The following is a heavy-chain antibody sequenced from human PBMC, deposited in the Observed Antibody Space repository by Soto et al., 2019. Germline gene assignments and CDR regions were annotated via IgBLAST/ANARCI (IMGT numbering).Heavy chain of an antibody. J-gene: IGHJ6*03. CDR1: GYTFTGYY. CDR2: INPNSGGT. D-gene: IGHD2-2*01. CDR3: ASDGAPTSNHYYYYMDV. Sequence: ASVNVSCKASGYTFTGYYMHWVRQAPGQGLEWMGWINPNSGGTNYAQKFQGWVTMTRDTSISTAYMELSGLRSDDTAVYYCASDGAPTSNHYYYYMDVWGKGTTVTVSS. V-gene: IGHV1-2*04.